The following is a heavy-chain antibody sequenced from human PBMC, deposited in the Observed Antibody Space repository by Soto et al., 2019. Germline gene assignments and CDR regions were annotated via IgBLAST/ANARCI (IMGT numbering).Heavy chain of an antibody. CDR1: GLNVIKYD. Sequence: GGSLRLSCAASGLNVIKYDMTWVRQAPGKGLEWVSYISDSGIIHYAESLKGRVTISRDNTKNSLYLQLNSLRAEDTAVYYCARGYGSGYPNYRYYYYYGMDVWGQGTTVTVSS. CDR2: ISDSGII. D-gene: IGHD3-3*01. J-gene: IGHJ6*02. CDR3: ARGYGSGYPNYRYYYYYGMDV. V-gene: IGHV3-48*03.